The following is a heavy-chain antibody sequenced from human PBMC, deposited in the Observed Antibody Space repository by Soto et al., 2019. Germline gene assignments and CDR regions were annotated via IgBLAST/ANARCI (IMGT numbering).Heavy chain of an antibody. CDR2: ISSSSSTI. J-gene: IGHJ6*03. CDR3: AIEGCPYFSCTSSYVRGLGYYYYMDV. D-gene: IGHD2-2*01. V-gene: IGHV3-48*01. Sequence: GGSLRLSCVASGLIFSDNSVNWVRQAPGKGLEWVSYISSSSSTIYYAGSVKGRFTISRDNAKNSLYLQMNSLTAEDTALYYCAIEGCPYFSCTSSYVRGLGYYYYMDVWGKGTTVTVSS. CDR1: GLIFSDNS.